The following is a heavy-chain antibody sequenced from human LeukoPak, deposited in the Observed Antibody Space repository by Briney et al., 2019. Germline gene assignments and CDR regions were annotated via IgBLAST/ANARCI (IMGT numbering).Heavy chain of an antibody. CDR2: IYTSGST. CDR1: GGSISSYY. V-gene: IGHV4-4*07. Sequence: PSETLSLTCTVSGGSISSYYWSWIRQPAGKGLEWIGRIYTSGSTNYNPSLKSRVTMSVDTSKNQFSLKLSSVTAADTAVYYCARGGSSWTQTYYYYYYMDVWGKGTTVTVSS. J-gene: IGHJ6*03. CDR3: ARGGSSWTQTYYYYYYMDV. D-gene: IGHD6-13*01.